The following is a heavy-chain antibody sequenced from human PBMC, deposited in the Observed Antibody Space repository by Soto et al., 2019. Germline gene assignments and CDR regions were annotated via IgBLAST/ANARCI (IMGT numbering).Heavy chain of an antibody. Sequence: GESLKISCKGSGYSFTSYWVGWVRQMPGKGLEWMGIIYPGDSDTRYSPSFQGQVTISADKSISPAYLQWSSLKASDTAMYYCARSSVYYYDSSGYYGDAFDIWGQGTMVTVSS. CDR2: IYPGDSDT. CDR1: GYSFTSYW. CDR3: ARSSVYYYDSSGYYGDAFDI. D-gene: IGHD3-22*01. V-gene: IGHV5-51*01. J-gene: IGHJ3*02.